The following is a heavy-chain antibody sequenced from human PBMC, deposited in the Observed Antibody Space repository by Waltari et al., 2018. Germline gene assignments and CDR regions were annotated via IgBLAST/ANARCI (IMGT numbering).Heavy chain of an antibody. CDR1: GCTFTSYG. V-gene: IGHV3-48*01. D-gene: IGHD1-26*01. Sequence: EVXLVXSGGGFVQPGGSXRLSCADSGCTFTSYGMNWVRQAPGKGLEXVSYIXGSTRXSTTFXYYADSVKGRXSISRDDAKNSLYLQMKXLRAEDTAXYXCAXDQGGVGYYFDXWGQGTLVTVSS. J-gene: IGHJ4*02. CDR3: AXDQGGVGYYFDX. CDR2: IXGSTRXSTTFX.